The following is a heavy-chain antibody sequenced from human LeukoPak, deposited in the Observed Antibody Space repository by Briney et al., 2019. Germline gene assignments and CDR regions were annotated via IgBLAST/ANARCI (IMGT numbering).Heavy chain of an antibody. CDR1: GYTFTSYG. D-gene: IGHD6-13*01. Sequence: ASVKVSCKASGYTFTSYGISWVRQAPGQWLEWMGWISAYNGNTNYAQKLQGRVTMTTDTSTSTAYMELRSLRSDDTAVYYCARDVAAAGRDDYWGQGTLVTVSS. CDR3: ARDVAAAGRDDY. J-gene: IGHJ4*02. CDR2: ISAYNGNT. V-gene: IGHV1-18*01.